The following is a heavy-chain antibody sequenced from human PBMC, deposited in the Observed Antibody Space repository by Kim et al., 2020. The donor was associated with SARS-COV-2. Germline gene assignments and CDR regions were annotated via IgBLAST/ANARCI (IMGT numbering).Heavy chain of an antibody. D-gene: IGHD3-10*01. J-gene: IGHJ4*02. CDR2: RP. Sequence: RPSYNPSLRSRVTISVDTSKNQFSLKLSSVTAADTAVYYCARGGGESYDYWGQGTLVTVSS. CDR3: ARGGGESYDY. V-gene: IGHV4-31*02.